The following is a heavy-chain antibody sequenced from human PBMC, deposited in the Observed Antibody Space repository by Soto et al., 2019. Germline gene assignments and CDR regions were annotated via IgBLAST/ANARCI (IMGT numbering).Heavy chain of an antibody. CDR3: ARDQDRRQLVPLRAFYYYYGMDV. J-gene: IGHJ6*02. V-gene: IGHV3-30-3*01. Sequence: GGSLRLSCSASGFTFRSYAMHWVRQAPGRGLEWVAVISYDGSNKYYADSVKGRFTISRDNSKNTPYLRMNSLRAQDTAVYYCARDQDRRQLVPLRAFYYYYGMDVWGQGNTVTGSS. CDR1: GFTFRSYA. CDR2: ISYDGSNK. D-gene: IGHD6-13*01.